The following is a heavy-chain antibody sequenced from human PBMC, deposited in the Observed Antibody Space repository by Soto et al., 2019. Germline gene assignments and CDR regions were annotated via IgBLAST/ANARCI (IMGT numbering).Heavy chain of an antibody. CDR2: IYYSGST. D-gene: IGHD3-10*01. CDR3: ARAIGSGSYYTPLD. CDR1: GGSVSSGSYY. Sequence: SETLYLTCTVSGGSVSSGSYYWSWIRQPPGKGLEWIGYIYYSGSTNYNPSLKSRVTISVDTSKNQFSLKLSSVTAADTAVYYCARAIGSGSYYTPLDWGQGTLVTVSS. V-gene: IGHV4-61*01. J-gene: IGHJ4*02.